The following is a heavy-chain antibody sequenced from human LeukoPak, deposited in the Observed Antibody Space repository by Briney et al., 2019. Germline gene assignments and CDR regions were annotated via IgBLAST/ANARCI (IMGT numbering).Heavy chain of an antibody. CDR2: LYSGGNT. CDR3: AKVHSAGDYDY. CDR1: GFSVSDNP. Sequence: GGSLRLSCAASGFSVSDNPMSWVRQAPGKGLEWVSILYSGGNTYYADSVKGRFTISRDNSKNTLYLQMNSLRAEDTAVYYCAKVHSAGDYDYWGQGTLVTVSS. J-gene: IGHJ4*02. D-gene: IGHD7-27*01. V-gene: IGHV3-53*01.